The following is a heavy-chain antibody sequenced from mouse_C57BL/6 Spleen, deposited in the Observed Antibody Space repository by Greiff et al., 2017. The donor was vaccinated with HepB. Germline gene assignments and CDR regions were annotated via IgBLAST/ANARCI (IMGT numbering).Heavy chain of an antibody. D-gene: IGHD1-1*02. CDR1: GYAFSSSW. J-gene: IGHJ3*01. V-gene: IGHV1-82*01. CDR3: ERSGYGPHGFAY. Sequence: QVQLQQSGPELVKPGASVKISCKASGYAFSSSWMNWVKQRPGKGLEWVGRIYPGDGDTNYNGKFKGKATLTADKSSSTAYMQLSSLTSEDSAVYFCERSGYGPHGFAYWGQGTLVTVSA. CDR2: IYPGDGDT.